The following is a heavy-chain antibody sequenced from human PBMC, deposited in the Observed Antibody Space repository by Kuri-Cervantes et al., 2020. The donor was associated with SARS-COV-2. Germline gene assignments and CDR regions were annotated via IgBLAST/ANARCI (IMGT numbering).Heavy chain of an antibody. J-gene: IGHJ6*02. D-gene: IGHD3-10*01. CDR1: GFTFSSYW. CDR2: IKQDGSEK. CDR3: ARDGLQLLWFGEFEGHYYGMDV. Sequence: GGSLRLSCAAAGFTFSSYWMSWVRQAPGKGLEWVANIKQDGSEKYYVDSVKGRLTISRDNAENSLYLEMNSLRPEDTGVYYCARDGLQLLWFGEFEGHYYGMDVWGQGTTVTVSS. V-gene: IGHV3-7*01.